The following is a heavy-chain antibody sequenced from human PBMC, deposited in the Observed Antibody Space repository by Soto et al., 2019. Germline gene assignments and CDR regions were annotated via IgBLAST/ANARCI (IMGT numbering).Heavy chain of an antibody. V-gene: IGHV4-61*01. Sequence: SETLSLTCTVSGVSVSSGSFYWAWIRQPPGKGLEWIGFISYSGTTNYNPSLKSRVTISVDTSRSQISLKVSSLTAADSAVYYCDRGATVTQYDYWGQGTLVTVSS. D-gene: IGHD4-17*01. CDR3: DRGATVTQYDY. CDR1: GVSVSSGSFY. J-gene: IGHJ4*02. CDR2: ISYSGTT.